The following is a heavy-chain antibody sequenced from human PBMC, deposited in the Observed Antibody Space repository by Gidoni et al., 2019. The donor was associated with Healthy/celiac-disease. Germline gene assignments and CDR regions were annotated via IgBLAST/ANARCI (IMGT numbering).Heavy chain of an antibody. CDR2: ISHDGSNK. CDR1: GFPFSSYG. J-gene: IGHJ3*02. Sequence: QVQLVESGGGVVQPGRSLRLSCAASGFPFSSYGMHLVRQAPGKGLEWVAVISHDGSNKYYADSVKGRFTISRDNSKNTLYLQMNSLRAEDTAVYYCAKARNLWLIHDAFDIWGQGTMVTVSS. CDR3: AKARNLWLIHDAFDI. D-gene: IGHD5-18*01. V-gene: IGHV3-30*18.